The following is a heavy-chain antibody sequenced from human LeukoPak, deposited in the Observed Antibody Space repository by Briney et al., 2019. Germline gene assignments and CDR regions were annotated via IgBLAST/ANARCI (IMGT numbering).Heavy chain of an antibody. CDR3: VRSSVVATSRLFDY. J-gene: IGHJ4*02. V-gene: IGHV3-23*01. Sequence: GGSLRLSCAASGFTFSNYAMSWVRQAPGKGLEWVSLVSGNGGSTYYADSVKGRFTISRDNSKNTLYLQMNSLRAEDTAVYYCVRSSVVATSRLFDYWGQGTLVTVSS. CDR1: GFTFSNYA. CDR2: VSGNGGST. D-gene: IGHD5-12*01.